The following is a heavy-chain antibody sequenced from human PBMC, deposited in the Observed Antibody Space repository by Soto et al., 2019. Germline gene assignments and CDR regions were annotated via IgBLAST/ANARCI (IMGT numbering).Heavy chain of an antibody. J-gene: IGHJ4*02. CDR3: ARAWEDIVVVVAAWFDY. CDR2: ISSSGSTI. D-gene: IGHD2-15*01. V-gene: IGHV3-11*01. CDR1: GFTFSDYY. Sequence: QVQLVESGGGLVKPGGSLRLSCAASGFTFSDYYMSWIRQAPGKGLAWVSYISSSGSTIYYADSVKGRFTISRDNAKNSLYLQMNSLRAEDTAVYYCARAWEDIVVVVAAWFDYWGQGTLVTVSS.